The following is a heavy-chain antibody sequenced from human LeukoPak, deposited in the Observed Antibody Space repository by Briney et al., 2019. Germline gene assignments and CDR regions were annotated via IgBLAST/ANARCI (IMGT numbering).Heavy chain of an antibody. CDR3: ARLQGIAAAGSMDV. D-gene: IGHD6-13*01. CDR2: IWYDGSNK. CDR1: GFTFSSYG. Sequence: PGRSLRLSCAASGFTFSSYGMHWVRQAPGKGLEWVAVIWYDGSNKYYADSVKGRFTISRDNSKNTLYLQMNSLRAEDTAVYYCARLQGIAAAGSMDVWGKGTTVTVSS. J-gene: IGHJ6*04. V-gene: IGHV3-33*01.